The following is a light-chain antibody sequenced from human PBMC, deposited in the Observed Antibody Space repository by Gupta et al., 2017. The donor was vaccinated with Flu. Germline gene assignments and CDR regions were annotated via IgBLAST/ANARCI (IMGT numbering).Light chain of an antibody. V-gene: IGKV4-1*01. CDR1: QSVLYSSNNNNY. CDR3: QQDDSTPFT. Sequence: DIVMTQSPDSLAVSLGERATINCKSSQSVLYSSNNNNYLAWYQQKPGQPPKLLIYWASTRESGVPDRFSGSGSGTDFTLTINSLQAEDVAVYYCQQDDSTPFTFGPGTKVDI. CDR2: WAS. J-gene: IGKJ3*01.